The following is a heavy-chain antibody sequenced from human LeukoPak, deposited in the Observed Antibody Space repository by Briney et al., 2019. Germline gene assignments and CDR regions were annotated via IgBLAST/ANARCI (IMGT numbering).Heavy chain of an antibody. V-gene: IGHV4-59*08. CDR1: GGSISSYY. J-gene: IGHJ4*02. CDR3: ARWVDTAMVFDY. CDR2: IYYSGST. Sequence: SETLSLTCTVSGGSISSYYWSWIRQPPGKGLEWIGYIYYSGSTNYNPSLKSRVTISVDTSKNQFSLKLSSVTAADTAVYYCARWVDTAMVFDYWGQGTLVTVSS. D-gene: IGHD5-18*01.